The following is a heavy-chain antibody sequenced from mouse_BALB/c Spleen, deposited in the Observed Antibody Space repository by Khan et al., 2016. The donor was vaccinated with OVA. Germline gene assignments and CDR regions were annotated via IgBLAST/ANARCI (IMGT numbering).Heavy chain of an antibody. Sequence: QVQLKQSGPGLAAPSQSLSITCTISGFSLTNYGVHWVRQPPGKGLEWLVVIWSDGSTAYNSALKSRLTITKDNSQSQAFLKMNSLQPDDTAIYFCARQPYYHYNIMDYWGQGTSVTVSS. J-gene: IGHJ4*01. CDR3: ARQPYYHYNIMDY. CDR2: IWSDGST. D-gene: IGHD2-10*01. CDR1: GFSLTNYG. V-gene: IGHV2-6-1*01.